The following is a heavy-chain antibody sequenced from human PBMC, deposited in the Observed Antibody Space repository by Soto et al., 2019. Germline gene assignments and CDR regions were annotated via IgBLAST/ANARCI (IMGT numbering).Heavy chain of an antibody. V-gene: IGHV3-30*04. J-gene: IGHJ6*02. CDR2: ISFDGSNK. CDR1: AFSFTNFA. CDR3: ARQRQPQAGDYYYFGMDV. Sequence: QVQLMESGGGVVRPGESLRLSCAACAFSFTNFALHWVRQAPGRGLEWVAVISFDGSNKFYVDSVKGRFTISMDNSKNTLYLQMSSLTPDDTGVYYCARQRQPQAGDYYYFGMDVWGQGTMVTVSS. D-gene: IGHD6-25*01.